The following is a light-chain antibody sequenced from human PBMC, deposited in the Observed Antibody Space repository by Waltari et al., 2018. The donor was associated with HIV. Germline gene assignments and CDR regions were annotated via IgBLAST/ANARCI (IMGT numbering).Light chain of an antibody. CDR3: MQATHSPLT. J-gene: IGKJ2*01. CDR2: KVS. V-gene: IGKV2-30*01. CDR1: PSLVYRDGNTY. Sequence: SPLSLPVTLGQPASISCRSSPSLVYRDGNTYLNWFHQRPGQTPRRLIYKVSNRDSGVPDRISGSGSGTDFTLKISRVVAEDVGIYYCMQATHSPLTFGQGTKLEI.